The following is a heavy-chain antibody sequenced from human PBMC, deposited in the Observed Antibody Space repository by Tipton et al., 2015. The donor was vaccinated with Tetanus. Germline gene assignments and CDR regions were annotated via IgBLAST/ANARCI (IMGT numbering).Heavy chain of an antibody. CDR2: IYYSGST. J-gene: IGHJ3*02. V-gene: IGHV4-31*11. CDR3: ARLERFPRVGDPIDAFDI. D-gene: IGHD3-3*01. Sequence: TLSLTYAVYGGSFSGYYWSWIRQHPGKGLESIGNIYYSGSTYYNPSLQSRVTISVDTSKNQFSLKLSSVTAADTAVYYCARLERFPRVGDPIDAFDIWGQGTMVTVSS. CDR1: GGSFSGYY.